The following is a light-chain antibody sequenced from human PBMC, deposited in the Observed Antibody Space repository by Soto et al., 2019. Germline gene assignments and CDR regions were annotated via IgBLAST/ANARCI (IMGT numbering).Light chain of an antibody. CDR3: QQYYDWPIT. CDR1: QSVSSL. Sequence: EILMTQSPATLSVSPGERATLACRASQSVSSLLAWYQQKPCQAPRVLIYSASTRATGIPARFSGSGAGADFTLTISSLQSEDFAVYYCQQYYDWPITFGQGTRLEIK. CDR2: SAS. J-gene: IGKJ5*01. V-gene: IGKV3-15*01.